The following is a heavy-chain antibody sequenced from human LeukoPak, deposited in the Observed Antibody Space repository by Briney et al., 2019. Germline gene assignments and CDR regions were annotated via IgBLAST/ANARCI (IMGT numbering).Heavy chain of an antibody. J-gene: IGHJ4*02. CDR3: AKDSSVNSGSYSGPDY. CDR1: GFTFSSYG. CDR2: IQYDGSNK. Sequence: VGSLRLPCAASGFTFSSYGMHWVRQAPGKGLEWVAFIQYDGSNKDYADSVKGRFTISRDNSKNTLYLQMNSLRAEDTAVYYCAKDSSVNSGSYSGPDYWGQGTLVTVSS. V-gene: IGHV3-30*02. D-gene: IGHD3-10*01.